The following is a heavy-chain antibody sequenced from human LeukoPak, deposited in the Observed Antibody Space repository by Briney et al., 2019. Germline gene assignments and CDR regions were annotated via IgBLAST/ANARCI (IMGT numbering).Heavy chain of an antibody. V-gene: IGHV4-59*12. CDR1: GASISPYN. Sequence: SETLSLTCTVSGASISPYNWNWIRQPPGKGLEWIGYIYYSGSTNYNPSLKSRVTISVDTSKNQFSLKLSSVTAADTAVYYCARGFPRITIFGVVITSGAFDIWGQGTMVTVSS. CDR3: ARGFPRITIFGVVITSGAFDI. D-gene: IGHD3-3*01. J-gene: IGHJ3*02. CDR2: IYYSGST.